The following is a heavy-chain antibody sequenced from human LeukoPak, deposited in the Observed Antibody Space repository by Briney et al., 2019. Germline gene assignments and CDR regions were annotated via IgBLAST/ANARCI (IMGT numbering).Heavy chain of an antibody. CDR2: IYWDDDK. Sequence: SGPTLVKPTQTLTLTCTFSGFLLSTSGVGVGWIRQPPGKALEWLALIYWDDDKRYSPSLKSRLTITKDTSKNQVVLTMTNMDPVDTATYYCAHSSRVYDILTGYYNQGNYWGQGTLVTVSS. J-gene: IGHJ4*02. D-gene: IGHD3-9*01. CDR1: GFLLSTSGVG. V-gene: IGHV2-5*02. CDR3: AHSSRVYDILTGYYNQGNY.